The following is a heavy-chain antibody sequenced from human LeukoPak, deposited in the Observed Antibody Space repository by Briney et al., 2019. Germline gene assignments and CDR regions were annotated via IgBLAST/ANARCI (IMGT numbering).Heavy chain of an antibody. J-gene: IGHJ4*02. V-gene: IGHV3-7*01. D-gene: IGHD6-13*01. CDR2: IRQDGGAK. CDR1: GFICNDFW. Sequence: PGGSLRLSCTASGFICNDFWMSWVRQAPGEGLEWVANIRQDGGAKNYVDSVKGRFTISRDNAKKSLYLQMNSLRAEDTAVYYCAPPPIAATGNWGQGTLVTVSS. CDR3: APPPIAATGN.